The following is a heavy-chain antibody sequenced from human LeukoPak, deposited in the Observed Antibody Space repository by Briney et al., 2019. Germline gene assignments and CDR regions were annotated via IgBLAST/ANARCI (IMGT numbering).Heavy chain of an antibody. J-gene: IGHJ6*03. V-gene: IGHV3-53*05. CDR2: ICSGGST. CDR3: ASASSSYCGDDCHSVYRSMDF. D-gene: IGHD2-21*01. CDR1: GFTVSSNY. Sequence: HPGGSLRLSCAASGFTVSSNYMSWVRQAPGKGLEWVSVICSGGSTYYADSVKGRFTISRDNSKSTLYLQMNGLRAEDTAVYYCASASSSYCGDDCHSVYRSMDFWGKGTTVTVSS.